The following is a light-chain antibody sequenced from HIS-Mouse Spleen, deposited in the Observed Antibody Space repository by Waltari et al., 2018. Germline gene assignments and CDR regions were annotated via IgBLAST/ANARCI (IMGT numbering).Light chain of an antibody. Sequence: SYELTQPPSVSVSPGQTARITCSGAALPKKYAYWYHQKPGQAPVLVIYEDSKRPSGIPERFSGYSSGTMATLTISGAQVEDEADYYCYSTDSSGNHRVFGGGTKLTVL. CDR1: ALPKKY. V-gene: IGLV3-10*01. CDR2: EDS. J-gene: IGLJ2*01. CDR3: YSTDSSGNHRV.